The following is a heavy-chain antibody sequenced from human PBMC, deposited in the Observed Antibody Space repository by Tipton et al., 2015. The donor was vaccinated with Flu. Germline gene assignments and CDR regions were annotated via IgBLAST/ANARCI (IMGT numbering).Heavy chain of an antibody. CDR1: GFTFDDYA. CDR3: AKDGSFWSGPFDI. V-gene: IGHV3-9*01. CDR2: ISWNSGSI. J-gene: IGHJ3*02. D-gene: IGHD3-3*01. Sequence: SLRLSCAASGFTFDDYAMHWVRQAPGKGLEWVSGISWNSGSIGYADSVKGRFTISRDNAKNSLYLQMNSLRAEDTALYYCAKDGSFWSGPFDIWGKGTMVTVSS.